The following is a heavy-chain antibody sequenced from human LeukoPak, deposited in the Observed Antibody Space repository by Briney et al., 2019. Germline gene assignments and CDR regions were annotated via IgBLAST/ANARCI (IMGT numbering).Heavy chain of an antibody. CDR3: VRESSAWVGPGIGRPLDV. D-gene: IGHD1-14*01. J-gene: IGHJ6*04. Sequence: PGGSLRLSCAVSGFTFSDYWMTWVRQAPGRGLEWVANIKEDGSDKQYVDSVQGRFTISRDNAENSLYLQMNSLRAEDTAVYYCVRESSAWVGPGIGRPLDVWGKGTAVTVSS. CDR2: IKEDGSDK. CDR1: GFTFSDYW. V-gene: IGHV3-7*01.